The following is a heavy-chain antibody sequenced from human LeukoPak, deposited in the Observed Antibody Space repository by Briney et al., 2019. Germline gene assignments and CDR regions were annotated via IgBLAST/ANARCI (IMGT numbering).Heavy chain of an antibody. V-gene: IGHV4-4*09. D-gene: IGHD2-8*02. J-gene: IGHJ2*01. Sequence: SETLSLTCSVSGASIRSYCWSWIRQPPGKGLEWIGYIYTSGSTNHSPSLKGRASLSMDTSKNHFSLTLSSVTAADTAVYYCARQPLLASYWFFDLWGRGTLVTVSS. CDR3: ARQPLLASYWFFDL. CDR1: GASIRSYC. CDR2: IYTSGST.